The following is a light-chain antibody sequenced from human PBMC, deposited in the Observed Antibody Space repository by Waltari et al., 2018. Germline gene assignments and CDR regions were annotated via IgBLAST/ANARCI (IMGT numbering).Light chain of an antibody. Sequence: EVLMTQSPATLSVSPGERVTLSCRASQNIHDNLAWYQQKPGQAPRLLIYGASTRATAIPARFRGSGSGKEFTLTISSLQSEDFAIYYCQQYNKWPPLTFGGGTKVEIK. J-gene: IGKJ4*01. V-gene: IGKV3-15*01. CDR1: QNIHDN. CDR3: QQYNKWPPLT. CDR2: GAS.